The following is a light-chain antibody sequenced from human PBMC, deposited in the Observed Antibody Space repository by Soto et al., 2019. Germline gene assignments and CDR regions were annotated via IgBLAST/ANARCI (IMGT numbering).Light chain of an antibody. Sequence: VVMRQSPATLSVSPGERATLSCRASQGIGDTLAWYQHKPGQTPRXLIYDASNRATGIAARFSGSGSGTDFSLIISSLEPEDAAVYYCQQRSNWITFGQGTRLEIK. CDR2: DAS. V-gene: IGKV3D-11*01. J-gene: IGKJ5*01. CDR1: QGIGDT. CDR3: QQRSNWIT.